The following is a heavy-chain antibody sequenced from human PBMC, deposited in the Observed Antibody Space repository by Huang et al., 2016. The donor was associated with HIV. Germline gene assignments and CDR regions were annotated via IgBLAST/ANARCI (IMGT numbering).Heavy chain of an antibody. D-gene: IGHD6-13*01. CDR1: GFPFSAYG. CDR2: IRYDGNND. J-gene: IGHJ3*01. CDR3: VKERGSSRARSSFDF. V-gene: IGHV3-30*02. Sequence: QVRLVESGGGVVQPGASLTLSCSASGFPFSAYGRAWVRRAPGKGLDWVSFIRYDGNNDYLIGSVKGRFTISRDNSNNTLYLRMNSLRPEDTAVYYCVKERGSSRARSSFDFWGQGTSVIVSS.